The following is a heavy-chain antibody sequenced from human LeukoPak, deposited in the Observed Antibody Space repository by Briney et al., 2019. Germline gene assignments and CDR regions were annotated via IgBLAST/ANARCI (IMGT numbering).Heavy chain of an antibody. J-gene: IGHJ5*02. CDR2: INSDGSST. Sequence: GGSLRLSCAASGFTFSSYWMHWVRQAPGKGLVWVSRINSDGSSTSYADSVKGRFTISRDNSKNTLYLQMNSLRAEDTAVYYCARDINGEGFDPWGQGTLVTVSS. V-gene: IGHV3-74*01. CDR3: ARDINGEGFDP. CDR1: GFTFSSYW. D-gene: IGHD2-8*01.